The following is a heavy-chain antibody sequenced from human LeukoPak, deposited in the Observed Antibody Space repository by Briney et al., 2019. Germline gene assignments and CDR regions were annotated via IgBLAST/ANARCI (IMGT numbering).Heavy chain of an antibody. D-gene: IGHD6-19*01. CDR3: GRDIVAVAATGEFDY. CDR1: GGTFSRYA. V-gene: IGHV1-69*05. CDR2: IIPIFGTA. Sequence: SVKVSFKAAGGTFSRYAISWVRQAPGQGLEWMGGIIPIFGTANYAHTFQGRGTITTYESTSTAYMDLSSLRTEDTAVYDCGRDIVAVAATGEFDYWGQGTLVTVSS. J-gene: IGHJ4*02.